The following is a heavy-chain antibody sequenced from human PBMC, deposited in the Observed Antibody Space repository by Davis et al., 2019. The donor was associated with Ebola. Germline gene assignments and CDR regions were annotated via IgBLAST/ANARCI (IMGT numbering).Heavy chain of an antibody. CDR1: GGSISSHY. CDR2: IYYSGST. Sequence: PSETLSLTCTVSGGSISSHYWSWIWQPPGKGLEWIGYIYYSGSTNYNPSLKSRVTISVDTSKNQFSLKLSSVTAADTAVYYCARADYGSGSIDYWGQGTLVTVSS. D-gene: IGHD3-10*01. CDR3: ARADYGSGSIDY. J-gene: IGHJ4*02. V-gene: IGHV4-59*11.